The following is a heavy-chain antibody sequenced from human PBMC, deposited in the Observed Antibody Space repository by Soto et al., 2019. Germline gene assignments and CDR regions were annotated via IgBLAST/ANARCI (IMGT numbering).Heavy chain of an antibody. D-gene: IGHD6-19*01. CDR1: GYSFTSYW. V-gene: IGHV5-51*03. J-gene: IGHJ5*02. Sequence: EVQLVQSGAEVKKPGESLKISCKGSGYSFTSYWIGWVRQMPGKGLEWMGIIYPGDSDTRYSPSFQGQVTISADKSISTAYLQWSSLEASDTAMYYCARRGSPAVARTVFWFDPWGQGTLVTVSS. CDR3: ARRGSPAVARTVFWFDP. CDR2: IYPGDSDT.